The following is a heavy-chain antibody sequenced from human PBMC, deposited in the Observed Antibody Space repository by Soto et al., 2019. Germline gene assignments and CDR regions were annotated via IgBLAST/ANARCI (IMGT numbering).Heavy chain of an antibody. CDR1: GFTFSSYN. CDR3: ARDRQLVQDWFDP. D-gene: IGHD6-13*01. CDR2: ITSSSDYI. J-gene: IGHJ5*02. V-gene: IGHV3-21*01. Sequence: GGSLRLSCAASGFTFSSYNMNWVRQAPGKGLEWVSSITSSSDYIYHADSVKGRFTISRDNAKNSLYLQMNSLRAEDTAVYYCARDRQLVQDWFDPWGQGTLVTVSS.